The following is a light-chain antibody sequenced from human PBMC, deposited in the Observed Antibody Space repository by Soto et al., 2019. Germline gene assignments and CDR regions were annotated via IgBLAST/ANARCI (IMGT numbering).Light chain of an antibody. CDR2: YDD. J-gene: IGLJ1*01. CDR3: AAWDDSLNGYV. Sequence: QSLLTQPPAVAGAPRARVTISCSGSSSNIGNYAVNWYQQLPAKAPKLLIYYDDLLPSGVSDRFSGSKSGPSASLAISGLQSEDEADSYCAAWDDSLNGYVSGTGTKVTVL. CDR1: SSNIGNYA. V-gene: IGLV1-36*01.